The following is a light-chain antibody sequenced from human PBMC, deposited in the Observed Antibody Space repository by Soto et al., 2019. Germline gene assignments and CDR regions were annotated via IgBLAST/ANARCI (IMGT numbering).Light chain of an antibody. Sequence: EIVLTQSPGTLSLSPGERATLSCRASQSVSSNYLAWYQQKPGQAPRLLIYGASSRAIGIPDRFSASGSGTDFTLLISRLEPEDFAVYYCQQYGSSYWTFGQGTKVE. CDR1: QSVSSNY. CDR3: QQYGSSYWT. CDR2: GAS. V-gene: IGKV3-20*01. J-gene: IGKJ1*01.